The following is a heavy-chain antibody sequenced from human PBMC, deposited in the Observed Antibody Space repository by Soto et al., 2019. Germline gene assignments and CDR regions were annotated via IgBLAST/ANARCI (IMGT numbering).Heavy chain of an antibody. CDR1: GGSISSGSYY. Sequence: PSETLSLTCTVSGGSISSGSYYWGWIRQPPGKGLEWIGSIYYSGSTYYNPSLKSRVTISVDTSKNQFSLKLSSVTAADTAVYYCATNYAYYYYYGMDVWGQGTTVTVSS. CDR2: IYYSGST. D-gene: IGHD4-4*01. J-gene: IGHJ6*02. V-gene: IGHV4-39*01. CDR3: ATNYAYYYYYGMDV.